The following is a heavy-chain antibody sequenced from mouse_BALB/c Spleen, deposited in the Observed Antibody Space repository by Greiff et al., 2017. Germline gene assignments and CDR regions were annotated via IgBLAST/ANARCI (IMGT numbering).Heavy chain of an antibody. CDR3: TRMGVSTVVAPYFDY. V-gene: IGHV5-17*02. Sequence: EVMLVESGGGLVQPGGSRKLSCAASGFTLSSFGMHWVRQAPEKGLEWVAYISSGSSTIYYADIVNGRFTISRDNPKNTLFLQMTSLRSEDTAMYYCTRMGVSTVVAPYFDYWGQGTTLTVSS. J-gene: IGHJ2*01. D-gene: IGHD1-1*01. CDR1: GFTLSSFG. CDR2: ISSGSSTI.